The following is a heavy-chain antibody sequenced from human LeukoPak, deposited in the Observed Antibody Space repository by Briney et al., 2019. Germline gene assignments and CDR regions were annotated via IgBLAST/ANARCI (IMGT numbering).Heavy chain of an antibody. D-gene: IGHD5-24*01. J-gene: IGHJ4*02. CDR2: INQDGSAK. CDR1: GFTFCSLW. V-gene: IGHV3-7*04. CDR3: ARELGISY. Sequence: GGSVTLLCAACGFTFCSLWMMGVRQATGEGGEWVANINQDGSAKHYMDSVKGRFTISRDNAKNSLYLQMNSLRVEDTAVYYCARELGISYWGQGTLVTVSS.